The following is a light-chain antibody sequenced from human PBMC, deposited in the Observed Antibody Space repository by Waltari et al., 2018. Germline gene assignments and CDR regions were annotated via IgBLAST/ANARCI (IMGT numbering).Light chain of an antibody. CDR1: SIGDYNF. CDR3: CSYAGSHTNLI. J-gene: IGLJ2*01. CDR2: DVS. V-gene: IGLV2-11*01. Sequence: QSALTQPRSVSGSPGQSVTIPCTGTSIGDYNFVSWYQQLPGKAPKPMIYDVSKWPSGVPNRFSGSKSANTASLTISGLQADDEADYYCCSYAGSHTNLIFGGGTRLTVL.